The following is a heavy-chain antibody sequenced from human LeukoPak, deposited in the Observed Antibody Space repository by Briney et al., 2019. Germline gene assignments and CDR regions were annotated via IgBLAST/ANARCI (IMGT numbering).Heavy chain of an antibody. CDR2: IHHSGST. D-gene: IGHD4-23*01. CDR1: GYSISSGYY. J-gene: IGHJ1*01. CDR3: ARAYGGNSQYFQH. V-gene: IGHV4-38-2*02. Sequence: SETLSLTCTVSGYSISSGYYWGWIRQPPVKGLEWIGSIHHSGSTNYNPSLKSRVTISLDTSKNQFSLKLSSVTAADTAVYYGARAYGGNSQYFQHWGQGTLVTVSS.